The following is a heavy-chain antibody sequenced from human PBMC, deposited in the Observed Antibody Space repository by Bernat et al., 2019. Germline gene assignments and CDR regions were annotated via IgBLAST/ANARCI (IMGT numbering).Heavy chain of an antibody. CDR1: GFTFTDYY. D-gene: IGHD5-18*01. Sequence: QVQLVQSGAEVKKPGASVKVSCKASGFTFTDYYMHWVRQAPGQGLEWMGIINPGAGSTTYAQKFQGRITMTRDTSTSTVYMELSSLTSEDTAVYYCARGHIQIWPPDGDSWGQGTLLTVS. V-gene: IGHV1-46*03. CDR2: INPGAGST. J-gene: IGHJ4*02. CDR3: ARGHIQIWPPDGDS.